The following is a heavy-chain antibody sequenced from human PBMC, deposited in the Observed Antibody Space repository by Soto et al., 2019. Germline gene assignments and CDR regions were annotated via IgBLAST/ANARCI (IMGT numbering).Heavy chain of an antibody. CDR2: LYWDDDE. CDR3: AHRPRGFTYFFDY. Sequence: QITLNESGPTLVKPTQTLTLTCTFYGFSLSTRGVGVGWIRQPPGKALEWLALLYWDDDERYSPSLMSRLTITKDTSKNQVFLTMTNVDPVDTATYYCAHRPRGFTYFFDYWGQGTLVTVSS. V-gene: IGHV2-5*02. CDR1: GFSLSTRGVG. J-gene: IGHJ4*02.